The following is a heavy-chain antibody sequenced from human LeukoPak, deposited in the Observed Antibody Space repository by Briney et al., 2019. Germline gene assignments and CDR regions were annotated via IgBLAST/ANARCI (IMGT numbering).Heavy chain of an antibody. Sequence: GGSLTLSCAASGFSVSSNYMSWVRQAPWQGLEWVSVIYSGVSTYYADSVKGRFTISRDNSKNTLYLQMNSLRAEDTAVYYCARTGGYGDYHSFDPWGQGTLVTVSS. D-gene: IGHD4-17*01. V-gene: IGHV3-53*01. CDR1: GFSVSSNY. J-gene: IGHJ5*02. CDR3: ARTGGYGDYHSFDP. CDR2: IYSGVST.